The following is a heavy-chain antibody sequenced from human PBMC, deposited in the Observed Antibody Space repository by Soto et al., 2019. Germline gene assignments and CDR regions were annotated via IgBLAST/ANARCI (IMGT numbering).Heavy chain of an antibody. V-gene: IGHV1-69*12. D-gene: IGHD3-22*01. CDR3: ARDRGPSSGYYPYWFDP. J-gene: IGHJ5*02. CDR1: GGTFSSYA. Sequence: QVQLVQSGAEVKKPGSSVKVSCKASGGTFSSYAISWVRQAPGQGLEWMGEIIPIFGTANYAQKFQGRVTFTADXSXSXXYMELSSLRSEDTAVYYCARDRGPSSGYYPYWFDPWGQGTLVTVSS. CDR2: IIPIFGTA.